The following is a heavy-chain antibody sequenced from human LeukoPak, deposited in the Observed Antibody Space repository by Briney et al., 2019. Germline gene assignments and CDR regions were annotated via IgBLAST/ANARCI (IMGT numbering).Heavy chain of an antibody. Sequence: GGSLRLSCAASGFTFSSYAMSWVRQAPGKGLEWVSAISGSGGSTYYADSVKGRFTISRDNSKNTLYLQMNSLRAGDTAVYYCTRDFSTSITLGWFDPWGQGTLVTVSS. J-gene: IGHJ5*02. D-gene: IGHD2-2*01. CDR3: TRDFSTSITLGWFDP. CDR1: GFTFSSYA. V-gene: IGHV3-23*01. CDR2: ISGSGGST.